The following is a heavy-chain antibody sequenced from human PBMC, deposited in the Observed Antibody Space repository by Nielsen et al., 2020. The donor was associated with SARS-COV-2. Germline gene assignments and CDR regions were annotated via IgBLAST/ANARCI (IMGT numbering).Heavy chain of an antibody. CDR1: GFSVTGNY. D-gene: IGHD4-17*01. Sequence: GKSLKISCAASGFSVTGNYMSWVRQAPGKGLEWVSVIYSGGSTYYADSVKGRVTLSRDNSKNTVYLQMNSLRAEDTAAYYCARTTTLTTRRYSYYMDVWGKGTTVTVSS. CDR2: IYSGGST. CDR3: ARTTTLTTRRYSYYMDV. J-gene: IGHJ6*03. V-gene: IGHV3-53*01.